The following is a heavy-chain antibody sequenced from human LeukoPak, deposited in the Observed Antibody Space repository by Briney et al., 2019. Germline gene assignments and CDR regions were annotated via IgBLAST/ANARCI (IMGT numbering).Heavy chain of an antibody. CDR3: ARIEELLWFGELLPYDAFDI. D-gene: IGHD3-10*01. CDR2: ISSSSSYI. Sequence: GGSLRLSCAASGFTFSSYSMNWVRQAPGKGLEWVSSISSSSSYIYYADSVKGRFTISRDNAKNSLYLQMNSLRAEDTAAYYCARIEELLWFGELLPYDAFDIWGQGTMVTVSS. J-gene: IGHJ3*02. V-gene: IGHV3-21*01. CDR1: GFTFSSYS.